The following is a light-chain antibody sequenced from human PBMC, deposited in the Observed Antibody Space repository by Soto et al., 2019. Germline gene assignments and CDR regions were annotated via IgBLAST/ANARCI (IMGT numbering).Light chain of an antibody. CDR1: SSDVGGYNY. V-gene: IGLV2-8*01. CDR3: SSYAGSSNV. J-gene: IGLJ1*01. Sequence: SVVAQPPSAAGSPGQSVAISCTGTSSDVGGYNYVSWYQQHPGKAPKLMIYEVNKRPSGVPDRFSGSKSGNTASLTVSGLQAEDEADYYCSSYAGSSNVFGTGTKVTVL. CDR2: EVN.